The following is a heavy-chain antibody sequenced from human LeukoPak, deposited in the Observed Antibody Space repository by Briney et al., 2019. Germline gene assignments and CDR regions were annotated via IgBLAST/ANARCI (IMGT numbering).Heavy chain of an antibody. J-gene: IGHJ4*02. CDR2: INPNSGGT. Sequence: GASVKVSCKASGYTFTGYYMHWVRQAPGQGLEWMGWINPNSGGTNYAQKFQGRVTMTRDTSISTAYMELSRLRSDDTAVYYCARDPDYDYVWGSYRPYFALGYWGQGTLVTVSS. V-gene: IGHV1-2*02. CDR1: GYTFTGYY. D-gene: IGHD3-16*02. CDR3: ARDPDYDYVWGSYRPYFALGY.